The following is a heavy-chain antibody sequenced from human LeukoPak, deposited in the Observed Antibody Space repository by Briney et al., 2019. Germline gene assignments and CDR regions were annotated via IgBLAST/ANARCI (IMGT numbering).Heavy chain of an antibody. CDR2: ISSSSSYI. Sequence: GGSLRLSCAASGFTFSSYSMNWVREAPGKGLVWVSSISSSSSYIYYADSVKGRFTISRDNAKNSLYLQMNSLRAEDTAVYYCARALWLGELLRWGQGTLVTVSS. CDR3: ARALWLGELLR. V-gene: IGHV3-21*01. CDR1: GFTFSSYS. D-gene: IGHD3-10*01. J-gene: IGHJ4*02.